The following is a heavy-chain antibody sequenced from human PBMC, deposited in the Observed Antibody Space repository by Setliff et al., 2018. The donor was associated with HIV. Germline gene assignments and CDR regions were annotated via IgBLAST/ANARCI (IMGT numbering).Heavy chain of an antibody. D-gene: IGHD2-2*02. Sequence: PSETLSLTCTVSGGSISSSSYYWGWVRQPPGKGLEWIGSMYYSGSTYYNPSLKNRVTISVDTSKNQFSLKLSSVTAADTAVYYCARDAAAPAAIEGAFDIWGQGTMVTVSS. J-gene: IGHJ3*02. CDR3: ARDAAAPAAIEGAFDI. V-gene: IGHV4-39*02. CDR1: GGSISSSSYY. CDR2: MYYSGST.